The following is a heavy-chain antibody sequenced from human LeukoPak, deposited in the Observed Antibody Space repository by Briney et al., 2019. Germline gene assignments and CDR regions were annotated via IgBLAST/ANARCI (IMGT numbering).Heavy chain of an antibody. CDR1: GGSISSGDYY. V-gene: IGHV4-30-4*01. D-gene: IGHD3-22*01. J-gene: IGHJ4*02. CDR3: ARVVVMRGRWLDY. Sequence: SQTLSLTCTVSGGSISSGDYYWSWIRQPPGKGLEWIGYIYYSGSTYYNPSLKSRVTISVDTSKNQFSLKLSSVTAADTAVYYCARVVVMRGRWLDYWGQGTLVNVSS. CDR2: IYYSGST.